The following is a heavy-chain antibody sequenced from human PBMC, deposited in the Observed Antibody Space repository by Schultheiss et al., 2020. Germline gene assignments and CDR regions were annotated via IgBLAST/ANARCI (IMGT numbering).Heavy chain of an antibody. CDR1: GFTFSSYA. J-gene: IGHJ4*02. Sequence: GGSLRLSCASSGFTFSSYAMSWVRQAPGKGLEWVSAISGSGGSTYYADSVKGRFTISRDNSKNTLYLQMNSLRAEDTAVYYCALNTVTFGSLDYWGQGTLVTVSS. V-gene: IGHV3-23*01. CDR2: ISGSGGST. CDR3: ALNTVTFGSLDY. D-gene: IGHD4-17*01.